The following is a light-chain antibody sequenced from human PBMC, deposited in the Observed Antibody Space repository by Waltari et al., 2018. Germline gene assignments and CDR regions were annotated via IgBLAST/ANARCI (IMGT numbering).Light chain of an antibody. CDR3: QQTYSTPYT. Sequence: DIQMTQSPSSLSASVRDRVTITCRASQSISTYLNWYQQRPGTAPRVLIYATSILQSGVPSRFSGSGSGTDFALTISSLQPEDFATYYCQQTYSTPYTFGQGTKLEIK. CDR2: ATS. CDR1: QSISTY. J-gene: IGKJ2*01. V-gene: IGKV1-39*01.